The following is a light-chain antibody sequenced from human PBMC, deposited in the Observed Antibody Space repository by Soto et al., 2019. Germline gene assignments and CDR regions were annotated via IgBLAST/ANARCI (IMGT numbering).Light chain of an antibody. J-gene: IGKJ4*01. Sequence: IVLTQSPATLSLSPGERATLSCRASQNVVTSLSWFQQKPGQVPRLLIYDASNRATGIPARFSGSGSGADFTLTLDSLEPEDFAVYYCEQRRDWPITFGGGTKVQIK. CDR2: DAS. CDR1: QNVVTS. CDR3: EQRRDWPIT. V-gene: IGKV3-11*01.